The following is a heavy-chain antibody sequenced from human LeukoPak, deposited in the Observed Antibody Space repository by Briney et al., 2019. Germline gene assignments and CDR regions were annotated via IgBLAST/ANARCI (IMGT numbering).Heavy chain of an antibody. D-gene: IGHD1-26*01. CDR1: GYTFTSYA. J-gene: IGHJ4*02. V-gene: IGHV7-4-1*02. CDR2: INTNTGNP. Sequence: ASVKVSCKASGYTFTSYAMHGVRQAPGQGLEWMGLINTNTGNPTYAQGFTGRFVFYLDTSVSTAYLQISSLKAEDTAVYYCARGGLSGSYYGVDYWGQGTLVTVSS. CDR3: ARGGLSGSYYGVDY.